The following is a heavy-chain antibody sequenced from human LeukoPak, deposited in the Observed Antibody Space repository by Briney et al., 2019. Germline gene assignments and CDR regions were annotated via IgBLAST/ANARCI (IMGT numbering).Heavy chain of an antibody. CDR3: ARGGGNYGKYHFDY. CDR2: ISSSGSNI. V-gene: IGHV3-21*01. Sequence: PGGSLRLSCAASGFTFSSYSMNRVRQAPGKGLEWVSSISSSGSNIYYGDSVKGRFSISRDNAQNSLYLQMNSLRAEDTAVYYCARGGGNYGKYHFDYWGQGTLVTVSS. CDR1: GFTFSSYS. J-gene: IGHJ4*02. D-gene: IGHD1-26*01.